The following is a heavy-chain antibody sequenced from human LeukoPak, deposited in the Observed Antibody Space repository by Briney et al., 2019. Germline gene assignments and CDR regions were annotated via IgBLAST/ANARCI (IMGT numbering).Heavy chain of an antibody. CDR3: ASRATGTTSAPFGY. Sequence: GGTLRLSCAASGFTFSSYGMSWVRQAPGKGLEWVSAISGSDGSTYYADSVKGRFTISRDNSKNTLYLQMNSLRAEDTAVYYCASRATGTTSAPFGYWGQGTLVTVSS. CDR2: ISGSDGST. D-gene: IGHD1-1*01. J-gene: IGHJ4*02. CDR1: GFTFSSYG. V-gene: IGHV3-23*01.